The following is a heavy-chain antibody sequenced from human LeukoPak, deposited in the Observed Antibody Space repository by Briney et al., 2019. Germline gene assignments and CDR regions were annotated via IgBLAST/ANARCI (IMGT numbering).Heavy chain of an antibody. D-gene: IGHD3-16*01. Sequence: PGLSLRLSCAASALTLPRYSMNWVGPATGKGLDWVSYISSSSRTIYYAASVKGRFTISRDNAKNSLYLQMNSLRDEDTAVYCCSGGDRGTDDYWGQGTLVTASS. V-gene: IGHV3-48*02. CDR1: ALTLPRYS. CDR3: SGGDRGTDDY. CDR2: ISSSSRTI. J-gene: IGHJ4*02.